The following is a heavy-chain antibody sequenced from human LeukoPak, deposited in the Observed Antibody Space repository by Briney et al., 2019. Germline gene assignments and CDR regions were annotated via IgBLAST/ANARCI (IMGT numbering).Heavy chain of an antibody. CDR2: ISSNGGST. Sequence: GGSLRLCCAASGFTFSSYAMHWVRQAPGKGLEYVSAISSNGGSTYYANSVKGRFTISRDNSKNTLYLQRGSLRAEDMAVYYCARAMDYYDSSGYYDYWGQGTLVTVSS. CDR3: ARAMDYYDSSGYYDY. V-gene: IGHV3-64*01. D-gene: IGHD3-22*01. J-gene: IGHJ4*02. CDR1: GFTFSSYA.